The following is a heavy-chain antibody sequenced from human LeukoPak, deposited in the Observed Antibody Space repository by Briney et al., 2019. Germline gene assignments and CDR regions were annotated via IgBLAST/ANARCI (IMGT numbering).Heavy chain of an antibody. Sequence: PGGSLRLSCAASGFTFSSYSMNWVRQAPGKGLDWVSYITSIGSVMYHADSVKGRFTISRDNAKNSLYLEMNSLRDEDRAVYYCARDVRWLGFVFDNWGQGTLVTVSS. CDR1: GFTFSSYS. CDR2: ITSIGSVM. D-gene: IGHD5-12*01. J-gene: IGHJ4*02. CDR3: ARDVRWLGFVFDN. V-gene: IGHV3-48*02.